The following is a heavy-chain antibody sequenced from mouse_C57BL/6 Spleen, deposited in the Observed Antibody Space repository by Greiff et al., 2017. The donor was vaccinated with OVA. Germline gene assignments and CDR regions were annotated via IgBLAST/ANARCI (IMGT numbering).Heavy chain of an antibody. J-gene: IGHJ2*01. CDR3: ASIYDGYPGYFDY. V-gene: IGHV2-9-1*01. CDR2: IWTGGGT. CDR1: GFSLTSYA. Sequence: VKLMESGPGLVAPSQSLSITCTVSGFSLTSYAISWVRQPPGKGLEWLGVIWTGGGTNYNSALKSRLSISKDNSKSQVFLKMNSLQTDDTARYYCASIYDGYPGYFDYWGQGTTLTVSS. D-gene: IGHD2-3*01.